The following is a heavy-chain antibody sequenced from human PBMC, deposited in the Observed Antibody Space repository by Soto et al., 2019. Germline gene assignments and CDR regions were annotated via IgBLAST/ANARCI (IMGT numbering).Heavy chain of an antibody. V-gene: IGHV1-18*01. D-gene: IGHD3-10*01. CDR2: ISADNGNT. Sequence: ASVKVSCKASGYTFTRYGISWVRQAPGQGLEWMGWISADNGNTKYVQKLQGRVTMTTDTSTNTAYMELRSLRSDDTAVYYCARDLGFYGSGSYYNVDWFAPWGQGTLVTVSS. CDR1: GYTFTRYG. J-gene: IGHJ5*02. CDR3: ARDLGFYGSGSYYNVDWFAP.